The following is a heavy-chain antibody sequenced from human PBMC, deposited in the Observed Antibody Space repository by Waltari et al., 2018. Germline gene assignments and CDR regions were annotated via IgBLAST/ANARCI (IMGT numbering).Heavy chain of an antibody. J-gene: IGHJ4*02. CDR2: IYYRGST. CDR3: ARASLSSMVQGVKYYFDY. Sequence: QLQLQESGPGLVKPSETLSLTCTVSGGSISSSSYYWGWIRQPPGKGLEWLGSIYYRGSTDYIPSLKSRVTISVDTSKNQFSLKLSSVTAADTAVYYCARASLSSMVQGVKYYFDYWGQGTLVTVSS. V-gene: IGHV4-39*07. D-gene: IGHD3-10*01. CDR1: GGSISSSSYY.